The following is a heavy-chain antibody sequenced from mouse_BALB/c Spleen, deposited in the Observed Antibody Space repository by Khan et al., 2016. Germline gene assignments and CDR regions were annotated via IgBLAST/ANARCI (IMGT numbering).Heavy chain of an antibody. D-gene: IGHD2-4*01. CDR1: GFSLTNSG. Sequence: QVQLKESGPGLVAPSQSLSITCTVSGFSLTNSGVHWIRQPPGKGLEWLGVIWPGGSTDYNSALTSRLSITKANSQNQVFLKMISLQTDDTAMYYCARDDQDYDAWFASWGQGTLVIVSA. J-gene: IGHJ3*01. V-gene: IGHV2-9*02. CDR2: IWPGGST. CDR3: ARDDQDYDAWFAS.